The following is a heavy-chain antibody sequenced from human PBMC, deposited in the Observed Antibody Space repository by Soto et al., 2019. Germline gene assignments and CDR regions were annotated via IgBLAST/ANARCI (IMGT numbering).Heavy chain of an antibody. CDR2: ISKDGMNK. D-gene: IGHD6-19*01. CDR1: GFSFSSYA. J-gene: IGHJ5*02. Sequence: QVRLVESGGGVVQPGRSLRLSCTASGFSFSSYAMYWFRQPPGKGLRGGAVISKDGMNKNYADSVKGRVTVSRDKANYSLDLQLNSLRGEDTAMYYCARDMYSSDYFVKWFETWGQGTLVTVSS. CDR3: ARDMYSSDYFVKWFET. V-gene: IGHV3-30*04.